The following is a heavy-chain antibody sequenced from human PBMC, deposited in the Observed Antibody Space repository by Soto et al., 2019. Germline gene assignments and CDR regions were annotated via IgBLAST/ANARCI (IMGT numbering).Heavy chain of an antibody. Sequence: LSLTCTVSGGSISSYYWSWIRQPPGKGLEWIGYIYYSGSTNYNPSLKSRVTISVDTSKNQFSLKLSSVTAADTAVYYCAREFAVYYDSSGAFQHWGQGTLVTVSS. J-gene: IGHJ1*01. D-gene: IGHD3-22*01. V-gene: IGHV4-59*01. CDR3: AREFAVYYDSSGAFQH. CDR2: IYYSGST. CDR1: GGSISSYY.